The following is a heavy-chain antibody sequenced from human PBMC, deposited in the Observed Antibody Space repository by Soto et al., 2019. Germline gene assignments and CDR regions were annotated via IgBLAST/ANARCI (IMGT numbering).Heavy chain of an antibody. V-gene: IGHV3-23*01. D-gene: IGHD3-22*01. J-gene: IGHJ4*02. CDR2: VGSVGGDT. CDR3: AKVFYYYDSSGYYYFDY. CDR1: GFTFYSYA. Sequence: GGSLRLSCAASGFTFYSYAMSWVRQAPGKGLEWVSTVGSVGGDTYYADSVKGRFTISRDNSKNTLYLQMSSLRAEDTAVYYCAKVFYYYDSSGYYYFDYWGQGTLVTVSS.